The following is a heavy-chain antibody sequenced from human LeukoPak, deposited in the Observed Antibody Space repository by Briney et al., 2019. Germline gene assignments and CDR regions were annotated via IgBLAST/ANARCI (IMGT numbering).Heavy chain of an antibody. CDR3: ARAPSGYYPYFDY. J-gene: IGHJ4*02. CDR1: GFTFRSYG. V-gene: IGHV3-30*03. D-gene: IGHD3-22*01. CDR2: ISYDGSNE. Sequence: GGSLRLSCAASGFTFRSYGMHWVRQAPGKGLEWVAVISYDGSNEYYIDSVKGRFTISRDNSKNTLYLQTDSLRAEDTAVYYCARAPSGYYPYFDYWGQGTLVTVSS.